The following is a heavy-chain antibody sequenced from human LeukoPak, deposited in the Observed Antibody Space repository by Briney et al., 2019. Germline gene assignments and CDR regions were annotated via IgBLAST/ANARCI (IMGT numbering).Heavy chain of an antibody. D-gene: IGHD1-26*01. CDR2: ISVSGGST. V-gene: IGHV3-23*01. CDR3: AKDASERSWGDAFDI. J-gene: IGHJ3*02. CDR1: GFTFSSYA. Sequence: GGSLRLSCAASGFTFSSYAMSWVRQAPGKGLEWVSTISVSGGSTYYADSVNGPFTISRDNSKNTLYLQMNSLRAEDTAVYYCAKDASERSWGDAFDIWGQGTMVTVSS.